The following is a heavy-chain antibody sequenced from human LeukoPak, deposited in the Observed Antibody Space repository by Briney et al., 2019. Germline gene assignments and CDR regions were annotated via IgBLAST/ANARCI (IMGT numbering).Heavy chain of an antibody. J-gene: IGHJ1*01. CDR1: GYNLIGYY. Sequence: ASVKVSCKASGYNLIGYYIHWVRQAPGQGLEWMGRINPNSGGTNYAQKFQGRVTMTKDTSISTAYMDLSRLTSDDTAVYYCASLTIGWYSSDYFQQWGPGTLVTVSS. CDR2: INPNSGGT. CDR3: ASLTIGWYSSDYFQQ. V-gene: IGHV1-2*06. D-gene: IGHD6-19*01.